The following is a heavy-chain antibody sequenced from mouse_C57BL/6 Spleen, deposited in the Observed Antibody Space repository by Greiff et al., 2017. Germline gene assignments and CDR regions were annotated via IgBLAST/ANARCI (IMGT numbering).Heavy chain of an antibody. D-gene: IGHD2-10*01. Sequence: QVQLQQPGAELVKPGASVKLSCKASGYTFTSYWMQWVKQRPGQGLEWIGEIDPSDSYTNYNQKFKGKATLTVDTSSSTAYMQLSSLTSEDSAVYYCATGPLPPFADWGQGTLVTVSA. J-gene: IGHJ3*01. CDR3: ATGPLPPFAD. CDR1: GYTFTSYW. V-gene: IGHV1-50*01. CDR2: IDPSDSYT.